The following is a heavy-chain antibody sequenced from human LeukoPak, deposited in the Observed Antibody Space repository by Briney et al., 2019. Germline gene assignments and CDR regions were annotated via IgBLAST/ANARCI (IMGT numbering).Heavy chain of an antibody. CDR3: ARGTGYNQHAVDY. V-gene: IGHV4-34*01. Sequence: SETLSLTCAVYGGSFSGYYWSWIRQPPGKGLEWIGEINHSGSTNYNPSLKSRVTISVDTSKNQFSLKLSSVTAADTAVYYCARGTGYNQHAVDYWGQGTLVTVSS. CDR1: GGSFSGYY. J-gene: IGHJ4*02. D-gene: IGHD5-24*01. CDR2: INHSGST.